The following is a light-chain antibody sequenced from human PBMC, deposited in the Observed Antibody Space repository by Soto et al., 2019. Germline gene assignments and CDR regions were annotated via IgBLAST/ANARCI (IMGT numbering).Light chain of an antibody. CDR1: SSNIGASYD. V-gene: IGLV1-40*01. CDR2: ANS. J-gene: IGLJ2*01. Sequence: QLVLTQPHSVSGAPGQRVTISCTGNSSNIGASYDAHWYQQLPRTAPKLLIYANSNRPSGVPDRFSGSKSGTSASLAITGLQAEDEADYYCQSYDSSLRAVVFGGGTKLTVL. CDR3: QSYDSSLRAVV.